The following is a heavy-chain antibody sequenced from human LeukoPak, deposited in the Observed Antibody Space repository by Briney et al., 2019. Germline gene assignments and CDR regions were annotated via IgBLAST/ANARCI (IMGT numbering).Heavy chain of an antibody. V-gene: IGHV4-38-2*02. CDR3: ARVVGLSRNYFDY. Sequence: SETLSLICTVSGYSISSGYYWGWIRQPPGKGLEWIGSIYHSGSTYYNPSLKSRVTISVDTSKNQFSLKLSSVTAADTAVYYCARVVGLSRNYFDYWGQGTLVTVSS. J-gene: IGHJ4*02. CDR1: GYSISSGYY. CDR2: IYHSGST. D-gene: IGHD6-6*01.